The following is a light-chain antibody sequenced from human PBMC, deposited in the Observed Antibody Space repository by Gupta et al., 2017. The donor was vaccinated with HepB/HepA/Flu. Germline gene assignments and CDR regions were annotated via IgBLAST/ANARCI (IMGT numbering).Light chain of an antibody. CDR1: SSDVDDYKY. V-gene: IGLV2-11*01. CDR2: DVS. Sequence: QSALTPPRPVSGSPGQSVTISCTGSSSDVDDYKYVSWYQQHPGKAPKLMIYDVSKRPSGVPDRCSGSKSGNTASLPITGLQAEDEDDYYCCSYSGGSTIDYVFGTGTRVTVL. CDR3: CSYSGGSTIDYV. J-gene: IGLJ1*01.